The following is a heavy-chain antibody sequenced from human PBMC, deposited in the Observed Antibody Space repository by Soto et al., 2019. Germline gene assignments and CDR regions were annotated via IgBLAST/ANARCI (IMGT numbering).Heavy chain of an antibody. CDR3: AREIDGYYGMGV. CDR2: IIPMFGTA. CDR1: GGTFSTDS. Sequence: QVQLVQSGAEVKKPGSSVKVSCKASGGTFSTDSISWVRQAPGQGLEWMGGIIPMFGTANNAQKFQGRVTITADDSMSTAYMELGSLRSGDTAVYFGAREIDGYYGMGVWGQGTRVTVFS. V-gene: IGHV1-69*12. J-gene: IGHJ6*02.